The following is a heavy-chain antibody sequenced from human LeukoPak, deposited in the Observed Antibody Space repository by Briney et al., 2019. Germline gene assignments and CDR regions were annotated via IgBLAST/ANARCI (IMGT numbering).Heavy chain of an antibody. Sequence: GGSLRLSCVYSGLTESGLTLSSDWMSWVRQPPGKGLEWVSLMRGSGETFYADSVKGRFTISRDDFKNTVHLQMSSLRVEDTAVYFCARDRAATQDWVEFDPWGQGTLVTVSS. V-gene: IGHV3-66*03. J-gene: IGHJ5*02. CDR1: GLTLSSDW. CDR2: MRGSGET. CDR3: ARDRAATQDWVEFDP. D-gene: IGHD2-15*01.